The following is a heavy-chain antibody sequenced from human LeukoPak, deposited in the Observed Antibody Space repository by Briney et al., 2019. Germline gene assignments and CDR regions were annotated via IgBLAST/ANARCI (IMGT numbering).Heavy chain of an antibody. J-gene: IGHJ5*02. CDR1: GGSISSSSYY. D-gene: IGHD3-10*01. CDR2: IYYSGST. V-gene: IGHV4-31*03. CDR3: ARQDEGGFGEPLNWLDP. Sequence: SETLSLTCTVSGGSISSSSYYWGWIRQPPGKGLEWIGYIYYSGSTYYNPSLKSRVTISVDTSKNQFSLKLSSVTAADTAVYYCARQDEGGFGEPLNWLDPWGQGTLVTVSS.